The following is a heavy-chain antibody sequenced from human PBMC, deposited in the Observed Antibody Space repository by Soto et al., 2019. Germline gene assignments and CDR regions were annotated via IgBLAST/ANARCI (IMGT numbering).Heavy chain of an antibody. J-gene: IGHJ4*02. V-gene: IGHV4-59*08. CDR2: LYYSGRT. CDR1: GGSISSYS. CDR3: ARHGYDAIGYGGFAS. Sequence: SETLSLTCTVSGGSISSYSWSWIRQPPGKGLEWIGYLYYSGRTTYNPSLKSRVIISVGTSKNQFSLKLSSVTAADTAVYYCARHGYDAIGYGGFASWGQGTLVTVSS. D-gene: IGHD3-22*01.